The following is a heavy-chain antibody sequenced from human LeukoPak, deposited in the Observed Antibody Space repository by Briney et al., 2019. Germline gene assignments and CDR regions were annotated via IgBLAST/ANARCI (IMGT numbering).Heavy chain of an antibody. J-gene: IGHJ3*02. D-gene: IGHD2-2*01. CDR1: GYTFTGYY. CDR2: INPNSGGT. V-gene: IGHV1-2*02. Sequence: ASVKVSCKASGYTFTGYYMHWVRQAPGQGLEWMGWINPNSGGTNYAQNFQGRVTMTRDTSISTAYMELSGLTSDDTAVYYCTKLKYQLAGEGAFDIWGQGTKVTVSS. CDR3: TKLKYQLAGEGAFDI.